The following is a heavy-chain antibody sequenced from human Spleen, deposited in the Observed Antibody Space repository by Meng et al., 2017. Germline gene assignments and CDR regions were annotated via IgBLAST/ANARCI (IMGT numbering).Heavy chain of an antibody. CDR2: ISAFNDYT. CDR3: AREKAYSNTEFAPFDI. CDR1: GYTFSIYG. J-gene: IGHJ3*02. D-gene: IGHD6-13*01. V-gene: IGHV1-18*01. Sequence: ASVKVSCKASGYTFSIYGITWVRQAPGQGPEWLGWISAFNDYTNYAQKFKGRVTMTTDKSTSTAYKELRSLRSDDTAVYYCAREKAYSNTEFAPFDIWGQGTMVTVSS.